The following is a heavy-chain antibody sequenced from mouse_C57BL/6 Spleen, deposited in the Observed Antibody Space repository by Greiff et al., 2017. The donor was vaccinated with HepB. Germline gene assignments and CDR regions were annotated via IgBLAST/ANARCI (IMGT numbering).Heavy chain of an antibody. CDR2: INPNNGGT. CDR3: ARRSSGYRDYYAMDY. J-gene: IGHJ4*01. D-gene: IGHD3-2*02. Sequence: EVQLQQSGPELVKPGASVKISCKASGYTFTDYYMNWVKQSHGKSLEWIGDINPNNGGTSYNQKFKGKATLTVDKSSSTAYMELRSLTSEDSAVYYCARRSSGYRDYYAMDYWGQGTSVTVSS. V-gene: IGHV1-26*01. CDR1: GYTFTDYY.